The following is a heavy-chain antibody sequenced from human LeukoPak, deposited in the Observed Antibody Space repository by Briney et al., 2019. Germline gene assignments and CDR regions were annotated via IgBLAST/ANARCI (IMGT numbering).Heavy chain of an antibody. Sequence: QPGGSLRLSCAASGFTFSSYWMHWVRQAPGKGLVWVSRINSDASSTSYADSMKGRFTISRDNAKNTLYLQMNSLRAEDTAVYYCARVQGHPPNGLDVWGQGTMVTVSS. V-gene: IGHV3-74*01. CDR2: INSDASST. J-gene: IGHJ3*01. CDR3: ARVQGHPPNGLDV. D-gene: IGHD2-8*01. CDR1: GFTFSSYW.